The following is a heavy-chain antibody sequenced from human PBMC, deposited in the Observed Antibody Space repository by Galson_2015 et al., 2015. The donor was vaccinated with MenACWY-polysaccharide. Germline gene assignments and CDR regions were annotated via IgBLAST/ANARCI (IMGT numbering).Heavy chain of an antibody. J-gene: IGHJ3*02. CDR2: VDRDTDAT. CDR1: GFTFNSYN. D-gene: IGHD3-10*01. CDR3: AREMGSPPARGLDI. Sequence: SLRLSCAASGFTFNSYNMNWVRQAPGKGLEWVSYVDRDTDATHYLDSVQGRFTVSGDNAKTSLYLQMNSLRAEDTAVYYCAREMGSPPARGLDIWGQGTMVTVSS. V-gene: IGHV3-48*01.